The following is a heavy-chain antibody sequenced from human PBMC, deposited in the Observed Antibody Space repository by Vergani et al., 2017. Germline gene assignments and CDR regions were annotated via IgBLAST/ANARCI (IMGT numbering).Heavy chain of an antibody. D-gene: IGHD3-22*01. CDR3: AGPQGTSAYYYGGFDY. Sequence: EGQLLESGGGLVKPGGSLRLSCAASGFTFSTYAMTWVRQAPGKGLEWVSTISSDGGSTYYADSVKGRFTISRDNSKNTLSLQMNSLPAEDTAIYYFAGPQGTSAYYYGGFDYWGQGILVTVSS. CDR2: ISSDGGST. J-gene: IGHJ4*02. V-gene: IGHV3-23*01. CDR1: GFTFSTYA.